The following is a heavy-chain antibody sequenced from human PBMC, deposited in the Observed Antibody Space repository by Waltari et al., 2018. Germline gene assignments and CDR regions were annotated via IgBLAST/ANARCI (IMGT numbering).Heavy chain of an antibody. CDR1: GFTFSNYG. CDR3: AAYSGISSSFEY. CDR2: ISGYGAAS. V-gene: IGHV3-23*01. D-gene: IGHD3-10*01. Sequence: VQLLESGGGLVQPGGSLRLSCAASGFTFSNYGMNWVRQAPGKGLEWVSAISGYGAASFYGDSVKGRFTISRDNSESTLRLQMHSLRTEDTAIYFCAAYSGISSSFEYWGQGTLVTVSS. J-gene: IGHJ4*02.